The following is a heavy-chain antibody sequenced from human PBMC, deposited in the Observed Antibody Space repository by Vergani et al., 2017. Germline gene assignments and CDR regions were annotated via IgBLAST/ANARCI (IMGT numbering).Heavy chain of an antibody. CDR3: ARGKDPELDYGDYAGAFDI. V-gene: IGHV1-69*18. CDR1: GGTFSSYA. D-gene: IGHD4-17*01. CDR2: IIPIFGTA. J-gene: IGHJ3*02. Sequence: QVQLVQSGAEVKKPGSSVKVSCKASGGTFSSYAISWVRQAPGQGLEWMGRIIPIFGTANYAQKFQGRVTITADESTSTAYMELSSLRSEDTAVYYCARGKDPELDYGDYAGAFDIWGQGTMVTVSS.